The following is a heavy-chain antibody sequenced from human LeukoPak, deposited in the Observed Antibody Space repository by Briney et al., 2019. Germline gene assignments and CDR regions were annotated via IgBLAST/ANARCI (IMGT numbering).Heavy chain of an antibody. D-gene: IGHD1-26*01. CDR3: ARDSASTPLDY. Sequence: PGRSLRLSCATSVFTFSSYGIHWVHQAPGKGMVWVAVVSNDGRNEYYADSVQGRFSISRDNSKNTVYLQMNSLRAEDTAVYYCARDSASTPLDYWGQGTLVTVSS. J-gene: IGHJ4*02. V-gene: IGHV3-33*01. CDR1: VFTFSSYG. CDR2: VSNDGRNE.